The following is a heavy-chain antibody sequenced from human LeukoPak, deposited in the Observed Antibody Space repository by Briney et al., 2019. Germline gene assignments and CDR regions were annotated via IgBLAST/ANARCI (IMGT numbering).Heavy chain of an antibody. J-gene: IGHJ3*02. D-gene: IGHD3-10*01. Sequence: PSETLSLTCTVSGGSISTYFWSWIRQPPGKGLEWIGYIYYSGSTNYNPSLKSRVTISLDTSKNQFSLKLSSVTAADTAMYYCARFILFAFDIWGQGTMVTVSS. CDR3: ARFILFAFDI. CDR2: IYYSGST. V-gene: IGHV4-59*01. CDR1: GGSISTYF.